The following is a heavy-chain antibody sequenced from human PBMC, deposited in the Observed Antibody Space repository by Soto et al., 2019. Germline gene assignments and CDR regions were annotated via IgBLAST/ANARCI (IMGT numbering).Heavy chain of an antibody. CDR2: VSYDGDNE. J-gene: IGHJ6*02. D-gene: IGHD6-13*01. Sequence: GGSLRLSCAASGFTFSNYAMHWVRQATGKGLEWVAIVSYDGDNEYYADSVRGRFFISRDNSRNTLYLQMNSLRAEDTAVYYCARDLDSSSFHYYYGMDVWGQGTTVTVSS. V-gene: IGHV3-30*03. CDR1: GFTFSNYA. CDR3: ARDLDSSSFHYYYGMDV.